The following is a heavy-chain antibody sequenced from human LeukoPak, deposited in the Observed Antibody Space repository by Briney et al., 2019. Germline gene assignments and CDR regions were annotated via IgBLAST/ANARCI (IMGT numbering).Heavy chain of an antibody. CDR2: IGVAANT. CDR1: GFTFSSYD. CDR3: ARQNTPHGNFDY. V-gene: IGHV3-13*01. J-gene: IGHJ4*02. D-gene: IGHD1-26*01. Sequence: TGGSLRLSCAASGFTFSSYDMHWVRQATGKGLEWVSAIGVAANTFYSGSVKGRFTISRENAKNSLYLLMTSLRAEDTAVYYCARQNTPHGNFDYWGQGILVTVSS.